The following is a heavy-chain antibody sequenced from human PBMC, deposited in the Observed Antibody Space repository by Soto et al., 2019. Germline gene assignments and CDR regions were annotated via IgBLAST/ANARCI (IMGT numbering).Heavy chain of an antibody. V-gene: IGHV3-48*01. CDR3: ARDPVRIAVAHSGPR. CDR2: ISSSSSTI. Sequence: GGSLRLSCAASGFTFSSYSMNWVRQAPGKGLEWVSYISSSSSTIYYADSVKGRFTISRDNAKNPLYLQMNSLRAEDTAVYYCARDPVRIAVAHSGPRWGQGTLVTVSS. J-gene: IGHJ4*02. D-gene: IGHD6-19*01. CDR1: GFTFSSYS.